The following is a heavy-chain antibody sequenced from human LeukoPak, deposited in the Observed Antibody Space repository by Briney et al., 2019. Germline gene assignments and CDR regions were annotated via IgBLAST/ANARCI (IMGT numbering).Heavy chain of an antibody. J-gene: IGHJ4*02. Sequence: GGSLRLSCAASGFSFSTYWMSWVRQTPEKGLEFVANIDQGGSVRNYMDSLKGRCTISRDNAKKSLYLEINSLRADDTAVYYCARDPESSSFDLRGRGALVTASS. V-gene: IGHV3-7*01. CDR3: ARDPESSSFDL. D-gene: IGHD6-13*01. CDR2: IDQGGSVR. CDR1: GFSFSTYW.